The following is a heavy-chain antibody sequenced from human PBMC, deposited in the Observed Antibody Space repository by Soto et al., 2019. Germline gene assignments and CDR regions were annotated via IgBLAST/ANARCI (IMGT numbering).Heavy chain of an antibody. D-gene: IGHD5-12*01. Sequence: GGSLRLSCAASGFTFSSYGMHWVRQAPGKGLEWVAVISYDGSNKYYADSVKGRFTISRDNSKNTLYLQMNSLRAEDTAVYYCAKDDSGYDLGPVNYYGMDVWGQGTTVTVCS. CDR2: ISYDGSNK. V-gene: IGHV3-30*18. CDR3: AKDDSGYDLGPVNYYGMDV. CDR1: GFTFSSYG. J-gene: IGHJ6*02.